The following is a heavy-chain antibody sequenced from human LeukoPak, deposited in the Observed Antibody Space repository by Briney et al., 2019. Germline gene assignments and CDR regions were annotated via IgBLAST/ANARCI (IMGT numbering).Heavy chain of an antibody. J-gene: IGHJ6*03. V-gene: IGHV1-69*05. CDR3: ARDLKQWLVQTSYYYYYMDV. CDR2: IIPIFGTA. Sequence: SVKVSCKASGGTLSSYAISWVRQAPGQGLEWMGRIIPIFGTANYAQKFQGRVTITTDESTSTAYMELSSLRPEDTAVYYCARDLKQWLVQTSYYYYYMDVWGKGTTVTVSS. D-gene: IGHD6-19*01. CDR1: GGTLSSYA.